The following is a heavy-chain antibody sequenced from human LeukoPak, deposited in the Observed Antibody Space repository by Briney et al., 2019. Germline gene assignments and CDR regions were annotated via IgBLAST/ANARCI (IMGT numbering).Heavy chain of an antibody. D-gene: IGHD1-26*01. CDR1: GFTFSSYS. CDR2: ISSSNSYI. V-gene: IGHV3-21*01. CDR3: ARRSGSFDPFDAFDI. Sequence: PGGSLRLSCAASGFTFSSYSMNWVRQAPGKGLEWVSSISSSNSYIYYADSVKGRFTISRDNAKNSLYLQMNSLRAEDTAVYYCARRSGSFDPFDAFDIWGQGTMVTVSS. J-gene: IGHJ3*02.